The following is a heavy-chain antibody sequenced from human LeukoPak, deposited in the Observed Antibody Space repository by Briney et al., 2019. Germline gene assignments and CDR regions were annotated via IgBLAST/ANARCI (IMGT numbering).Heavy chain of an antibody. CDR3: ARDTLSFTLYSSGWY. V-gene: IGHV3-66*02. J-gene: IGHJ4*02. CDR2: IYSGGST. D-gene: IGHD6-19*01. Sequence: AGGSLRLSCAASGFTVSSSYMSWVRQAPGKGLEWVSVIYSGGSTYYADSVKGRFTISRDNSKNSLYLQMNSLRAEDTAVYYCARDTLSFTLYSSGWYWGQGTLVTVSS. CDR1: GFTVSSSY.